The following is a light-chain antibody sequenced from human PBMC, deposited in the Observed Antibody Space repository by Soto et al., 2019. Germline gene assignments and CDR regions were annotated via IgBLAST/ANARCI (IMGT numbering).Light chain of an antibody. CDR3: QQYSGSPRA. J-gene: IGKJ1*01. CDR1: QTVTGNY. V-gene: IGKV3-20*01. Sequence: EMLLTQSPGTLSLAPGDRATLSCNASQTVTGNYLAWYHQKPGQAPRLLIHSASSRATGIPDRFSASGTGTDFTLTISRLEPEDFAVYYCQQYSGSPRAFGQGTKVDIK. CDR2: SAS.